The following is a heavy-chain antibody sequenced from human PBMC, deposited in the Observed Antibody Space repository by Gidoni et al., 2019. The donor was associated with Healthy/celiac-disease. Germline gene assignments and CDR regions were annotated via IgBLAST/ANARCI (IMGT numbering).Heavy chain of an antibody. CDR3: AKDLGRYSGSYDAFDI. CDR1: GFTFSRYA. Sequence: EVQLLESGGGLVQPGGSLRLSCAASGFTFSRYAMSWVRQAPGKGLEWVSAISGSGGSTYYADSVKGRFTTSRDNSKNTLYLQMNSLRAEDTAVYYCAKDLGRYSGSYDAFDIWGQGTMVTVSS. V-gene: IGHV3-23*01. D-gene: IGHD1-26*01. J-gene: IGHJ3*02. CDR2: ISGSGGST.